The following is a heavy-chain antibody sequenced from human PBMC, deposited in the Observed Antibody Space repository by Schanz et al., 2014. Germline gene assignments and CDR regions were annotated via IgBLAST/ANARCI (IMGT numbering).Heavy chain of an antibody. Sequence: EVQLVESGGVVAQPGGSLRLSCAASGFSFDDYTMHWVRQAPGKGLEWVSLIDRDGGHTYYADSVKGRFTISRDNSKNTMYLQMNSLRAEDTAVYYCVKDLQRELLRDDHYYGMDVWGQGTTVTVSS. D-gene: IGHD1-26*01. CDR1: GFSFDDYT. J-gene: IGHJ6*02. CDR3: VKDLQRELLRDDHYYGMDV. V-gene: IGHV3-43*01. CDR2: IDRDGGHT.